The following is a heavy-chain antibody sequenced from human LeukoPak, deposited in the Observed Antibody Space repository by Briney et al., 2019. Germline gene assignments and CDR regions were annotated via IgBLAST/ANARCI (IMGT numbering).Heavy chain of an antibody. Sequence: GGSLRLSCAASGFTFSGYAMSWVRQAPGKGLEWVSAISGSGGSTYYADSVKGRFTISRDNSKNTLYLRMNSLRAEDTAVYYCAEHSPGLTVVPAAQFDYWGQGTLVTVSS. CDR1: GFTFSGYA. CDR3: AEHSPGLTVVPAAQFDY. CDR2: ISGSGGST. V-gene: IGHV3-23*01. D-gene: IGHD2-2*01. J-gene: IGHJ4*02.